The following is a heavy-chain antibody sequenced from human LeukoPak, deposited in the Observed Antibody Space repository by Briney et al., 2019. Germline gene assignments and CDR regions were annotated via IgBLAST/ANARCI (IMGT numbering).Heavy chain of an antibody. V-gene: IGHV1-46*01. Sequence: ASVKVSCKASGYTFTSYYMHWVRQAPGQGLEWMGIINPSGGSTSYAQKLQGRVTMTTDTSTSTAYMELRSLRSDDTAVYYCAREIAVAGSYWFDPWGQGTLVTVSP. CDR3: AREIAVAGSYWFDP. CDR2: INPSGGST. D-gene: IGHD6-19*01. J-gene: IGHJ5*02. CDR1: GYTFTSYY.